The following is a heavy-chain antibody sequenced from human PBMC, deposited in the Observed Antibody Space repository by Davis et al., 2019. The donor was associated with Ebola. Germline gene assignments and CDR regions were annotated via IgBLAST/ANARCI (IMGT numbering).Heavy chain of an antibody. V-gene: IGHV3-48*02. CDR3: ASEGTIFGVVIIGGTDY. Sequence: GESLKISCAASGFTFSSYSMNWVRQAPGKGLEWVSYISSSSSTIYYADSVKGRFTISRDNATNSLYLQMNSLRDEDTAVYYCASEGTIFGVVIIGGTDYWGQGTLVTVSS. CDR1: GFTFSSYS. J-gene: IGHJ4*02. D-gene: IGHD3-3*01. CDR2: ISSSSSTI.